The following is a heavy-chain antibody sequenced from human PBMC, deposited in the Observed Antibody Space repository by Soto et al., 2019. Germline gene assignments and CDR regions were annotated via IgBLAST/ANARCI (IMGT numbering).Heavy chain of an antibody. CDR2: ISPNSGGT. CDR3: ARALSGYYIRFDY. V-gene: IGHV1-2*02. J-gene: IGHJ4*02. D-gene: IGHD3-22*01. Sequence: QVELVQSGAEVKKPGASVKVSCKASGYTFTEYSMHWVRQAPGQGLEWMGWISPNSGGTSYAQKFQGRVTMTRDTSISTAYMELSRLRSDDTAVYYCARALSGYYIRFDYWGQGALVTVSS. CDR1: GYTFTEYS.